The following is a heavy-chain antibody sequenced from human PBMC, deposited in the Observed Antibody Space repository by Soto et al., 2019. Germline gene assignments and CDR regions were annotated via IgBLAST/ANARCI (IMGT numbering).Heavy chain of an antibody. Sequence: QVQLVQSGAEVKKPGSSVKVSCKASGCTFSSYAISWVRQAPGQGLEWMGGIIPIFGTANYAQKFQGRVTITADKSTSTAYMELSSLRSEDTAVYYCASGAPRCISTSCYIWDDYYGMDVWGQGTTVTFAS. V-gene: IGHV1-69*06. J-gene: IGHJ6*02. CDR3: ASGAPRCISTSCYIWDDYYGMDV. D-gene: IGHD2-2*02. CDR1: GCTFSSYA. CDR2: IIPIFGTA.